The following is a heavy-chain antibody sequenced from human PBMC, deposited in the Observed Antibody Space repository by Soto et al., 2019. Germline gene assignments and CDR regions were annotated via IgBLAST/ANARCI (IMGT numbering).Heavy chain of an antibody. Sequence: QITLKESGPTLVKPTQTLTLTCTFSGFSLDTFAVGVNWIRQPPGKPLEWLALIYWDDTKHYSSSLRNRLTITEDTSKNLVVLTMTNMDPGDTATYYCAHGSGWLSDQWGQGTQVTVSS. CDR1: GFSLDTFAVG. V-gene: IGHV2-5*02. J-gene: IGHJ4*02. CDR2: IYWDDTK. D-gene: IGHD6-19*01. CDR3: AHGSGWLSDQ.